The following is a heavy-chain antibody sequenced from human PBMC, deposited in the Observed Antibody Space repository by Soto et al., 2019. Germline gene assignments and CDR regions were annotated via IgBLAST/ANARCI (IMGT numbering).Heavy chain of an antibody. Sequence: EVQLAESGGGLAQPGGSLRLSCAASGFTLSGYAMDWVRQAPGKGLEYVSGISSNGVGTYYANSVQGRFTISRDNSKNTVYLQIGSRRPEDMAVYYFARRSRPVFYYMDVWGKGTTVTVSS. V-gene: IGHV3-64*01. CDR1: GFTLSGYA. D-gene: IGHD6-6*01. CDR3: ARRSRPVFYYMDV. CDR2: ISSNGVGT. J-gene: IGHJ6*03.